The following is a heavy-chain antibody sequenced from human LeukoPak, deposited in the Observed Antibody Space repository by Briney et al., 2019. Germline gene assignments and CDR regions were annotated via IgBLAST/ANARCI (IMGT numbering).Heavy chain of an antibody. J-gene: IGHJ4*02. D-gene: IGHD3-22*01. CDR3: ARHAPGSSGYYSKFDY. V-gene: IGHV4-59*08. CDR1: GVSISSYY. Sequence: PSETLSLTCTVSGVSISSYYWSWIRQPPGKGLEWIGYIYYSGSTNYNPSLKSRVTISVDTSKNQFSLKLSSVTAADTAVYYCARHAPGSSGYYSKFDYWGQGTLVTVSS. CDR2: IYYSGST.